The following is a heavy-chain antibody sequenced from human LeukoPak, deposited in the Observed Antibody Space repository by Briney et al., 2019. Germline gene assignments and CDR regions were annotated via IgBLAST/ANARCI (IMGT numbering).Heavy chain of an antibody. D-gene: IGHD5-24*01. V-gene: IGHV3-30*04. CDR3: ARDRWGDGYNLVY. J-gene: IGHJ4*02. Sequence: GGSLRLSCAASGFTSSSYAMHWVRQAPGKGLEWVAVISYDGSNKYYADSVKGRFTISRDNSKNTLYLQMNSLRAEDTAVYYCARDRWGDGYNLVYWGQGALVTVSS. CDR1: GFTSSSYA. CDR2: ISYDGSNK.